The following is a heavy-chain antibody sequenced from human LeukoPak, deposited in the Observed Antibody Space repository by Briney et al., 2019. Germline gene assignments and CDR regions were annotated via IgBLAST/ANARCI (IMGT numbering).Heavy chain of an antibody. CDR2: ISGSGGST. D-gene: IGHD3-22*01. J-gene: IGHJ4*01. CDR1: GFTFSSYA. V-gene: IGHV3-23*01. CDR3: ARDYYDTSGFYYGAY. Sequence: GGSLRLSCAASGFTFSSYAMSWVRQAPGKGLEWVSAISGSGGSTYYADSVKGRFTISRDNSKNTLYLQMNSLRAEDTAVFYCARDYYDTSGFYYGAYWGHGTLVTVSS.